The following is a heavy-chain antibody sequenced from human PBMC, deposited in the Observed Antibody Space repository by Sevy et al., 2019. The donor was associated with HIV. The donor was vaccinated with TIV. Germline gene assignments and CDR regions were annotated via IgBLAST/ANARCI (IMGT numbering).Heavy chain of an antibody. CDR3: ARDMKRYSSSSGVDY. J-gene: IGHJ4*02. CDR1: GFTFNTYA. CDR2: ISSSSSYI. D-gene: IGHD6-6*01. Sequence: GGSLRLSCAASGFTFNTYAMTWVRQAPGKGMEWVSSISSSSSYIYYADSMKGRFTISRDNAKNSLYLQMNSLRAEDTAVYYCARDMKRYSSSSGVDYWGQGTLVTVSS. V-gene: IGHV3-21*01.